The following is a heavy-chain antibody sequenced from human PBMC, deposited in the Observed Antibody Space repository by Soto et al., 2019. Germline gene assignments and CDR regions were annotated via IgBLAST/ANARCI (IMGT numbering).Heavy chain of an antibody. CDR3: AREDGGGGRRHDF. CDR1: GYTFAIHY. J-gene: IGHJ4*02. V-gene: IGHV1-46*01. Sequence: QVQLVQSGAEVRKPGASVTISCKTSGYTFAIHYIHWVRQAPGQGLEWMGMINPNDGSTSYVQKFQGRXXXIRDTSTRTVFLNMSRLTSDDTAVFFCAREDGGGGRRHDFWGQGTLITVSS. D-gene: IGHD2-15*01. CDR2: INPNDGST.